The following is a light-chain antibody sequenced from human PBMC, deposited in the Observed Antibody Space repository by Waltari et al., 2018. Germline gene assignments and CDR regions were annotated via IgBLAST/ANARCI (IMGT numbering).Light chain of an antibody. J-gene: IGKJ2*01. CDR1: QSVLYSSNNKNY. CDR3: QQYYSTPYT. Sequence: EIVMTQSPDSLAVSLGERATINCKSSQSVLYSSNNKNYLAWFQQKPGQPPKLLIYWASTRESGVPDRFSGSGSGTDVTLTISSLQAEDVAVYYCQQYYSTPYTFGQGTKLEIK. CDR2: WAS. V-gene: IGKV4-1*01.